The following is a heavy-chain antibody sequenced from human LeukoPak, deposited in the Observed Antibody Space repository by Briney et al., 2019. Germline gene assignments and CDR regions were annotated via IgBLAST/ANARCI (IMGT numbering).Heavy chain of an antibody. CDR3: ARATCNTDCAGFDP. V-gene: IGHV1-2*02. J-gene: IGHJ5*02. Sequence: ASVKVSCKASGYTFTGYYMHWVRQAPGQGLEWMGWINPNSGGTNYAQKFQGRVTMTRDTSISIAYMELSGLRSDDTAVYYCARATCNTDCAGFDPWGQGTLVTVSS. CDR1: GYTFTGYY. D-gene: IGHD2/OR15-2a*01. CDR2: INPNSGGT.